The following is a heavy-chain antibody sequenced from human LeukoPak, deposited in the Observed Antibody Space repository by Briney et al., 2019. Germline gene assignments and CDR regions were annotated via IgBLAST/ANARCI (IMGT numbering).Heavy chain of an antibody. CDR3: ARHVGITVADPLDS. D-gene: IGHD6-19*01. CDR2: IYPGDSHT. CDR1: GFTFTNYW. V-gene: IGHV5-51*01. Sequence: GESLKISCKGSGFTFTNYWIAWVRQMPGKGLEWMGIIYPGDSHTRYSPSFQGQVTISADKSINTAYLQWSSLKASDTAMYYCARHVGITVADPLDSWGRGTLVTVSS. J-gene: IGHJ4*02.